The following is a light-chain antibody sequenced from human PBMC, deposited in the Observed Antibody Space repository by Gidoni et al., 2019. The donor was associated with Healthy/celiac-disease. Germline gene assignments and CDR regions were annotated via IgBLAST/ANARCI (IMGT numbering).Light chain of an antibody. CDR1: QSVSSSY. Sequence: IVLTHSPGTLSLSPGESATLSSSARQSVSSSYLAWYQQKPGQAPRLLIYGASSRATGIPDRFSGSGSGTDFTLTISRLEPEDFAVYYCQQYGSSPWTFGQGTKVEIK. V-gene: IGKV3-20*01. CDR2: GAS. CDR3: QQYGSSPWT. J-gene: IGKJ1*01.